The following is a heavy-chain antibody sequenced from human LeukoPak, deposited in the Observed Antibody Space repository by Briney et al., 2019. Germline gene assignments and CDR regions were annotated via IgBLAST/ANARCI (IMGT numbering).Heavy chain of an antibody. V-gene: IGHV2-5*02. CDR2: IYWDDDK. J-gene: IGHJ4*02. D-gene: IGHD5-18*01. CDR1: GFSLTTSGVG. CDR3: AHVSARGYTFGLFDY. Sequence: SGPTLVKPTQTLTLTCTFSGFSLTTSGVGVGWIRQPPGEALEWHAVIYWDDDKHYRPSLKSRLTIGKDTSKNQVILTMTNMDPVDTGTYFCAHVSARGYTFGLFDYWGQGILVTVSS.